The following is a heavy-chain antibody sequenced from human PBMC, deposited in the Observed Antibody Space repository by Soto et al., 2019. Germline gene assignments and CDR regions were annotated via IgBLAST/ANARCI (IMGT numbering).Heavy chain of an antibody. V-gene: IGHV1-69*06. CDR3: ASVGSRDASSSVVDQ. J-gene: IGHJ1*01. D-gene: IGHD1-26*01. CDR1: GRIFSSFP. Sequence: QVQVVQSGAEVKKPGSSVKISCKASGRIFSSFPTSWVRQVPGQGLAWMGGVISASGSVTYAPKFQGRVTMTAVNSAGPGYMQLTSLTSEDTAIYYCASVGSRDASSSVVDQWGPGTVVTVSS. CDR2: VISASGSV.